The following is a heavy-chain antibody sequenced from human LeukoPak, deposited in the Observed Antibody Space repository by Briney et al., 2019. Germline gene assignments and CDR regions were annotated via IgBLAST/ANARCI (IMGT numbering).Heavy chain of an antibody. CDR2: VYQSGTT. J-gene: IGHJ4*02. CDR3: ARIFIRNGYSSYFDC. D-gene: IGHD5-18*01. CDR1: GFSISSGHY. V-gene: IGHV4-38-2*02. Sequence: SEILSLTCTVSGFSISSGHYWGWVRQPPGAGLEWIGSVYQSGTTYYNPSLKSRVTTSVDTSKNQFSLRLRPVTAADTAVYYCARIFIRNGYSSYFDCWGQGTLVTVSS.